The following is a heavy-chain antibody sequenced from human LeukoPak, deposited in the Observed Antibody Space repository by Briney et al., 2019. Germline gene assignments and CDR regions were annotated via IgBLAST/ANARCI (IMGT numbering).Heavy chain of an antibody. J-gene: IGHJ3*02. CDR3: ARGRGEMATIKGCAFDI. D-gene: IGHD5-24*01. V-gene: IGHV1-69*02. CDR2: IFPIIDMA. Sequence: ASVKFSCKASGGPFSSYTINWVRLVPGQGLEWMGRIFPIIDMANYAQKFHGRVTIIADKSTNTAYMELSSLRPEDTAVYYCARGRGEMATIKGCAFDIWGQGTMVTVSS. CDR1: GGPFSSYT.